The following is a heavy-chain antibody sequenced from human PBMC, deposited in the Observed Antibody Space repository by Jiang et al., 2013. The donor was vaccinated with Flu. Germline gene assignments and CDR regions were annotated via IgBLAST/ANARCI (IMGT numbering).Heavy chain of an antibody. V-gene: IGHV4-39*07. D-gene: IGHD1-26*01. CDR1: GGSISSSSYY. Sequence: GPGLVKPSETLSLTCTVSGGSISSSSYYWGWIRQPPGKGLEWIGSIYYSGSTYYNPSLKSRVTISVDTSKNQFSLKLSSVTAADTAVYYCARGEWFDPWGQGTLVTVSS. CDR3: ARGEWFDP. CDR2: IYYSGST. J-gene: IGHJ5*02.